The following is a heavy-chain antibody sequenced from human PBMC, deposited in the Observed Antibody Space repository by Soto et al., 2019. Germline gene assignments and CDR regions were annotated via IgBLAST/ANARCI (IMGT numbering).Heavy chain of an antibody. D-gene: IGHD3-16*02. CDR2: INAGKGNT. Sequence: QVQLVQSGAEVKKPGASVKVSCKASGYTFTSYAMHWVRQAPGQRLEWMGWINAGKGNTKYSQKLQGRVTITRDTSASPAYMEMSSLRSEDTAVYYCARELITLEGVIVIPGEPIDYWGQGTLVTVSS. V-gene: IGHV1-3*01. CDR1: GYTFTSYA. CDR3: ARELITLEGVIVIPGEPIDY. J-gene: IGHJ4*02.